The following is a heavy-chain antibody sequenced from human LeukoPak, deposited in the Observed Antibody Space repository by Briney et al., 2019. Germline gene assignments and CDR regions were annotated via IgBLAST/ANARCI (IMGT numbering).Heavy chain of an antibody. J-gene: IGHJ4*02. V-gene: IGHV4-34*01. Sequence: LSETLSLTCAVYGGSFSGYYWSWIRQPPGKGLEWIGEINHSGSTNYNPSLKSRVTISVDTSKNQFSLKLSSVTAADTAVYYCASVYDSSGYYPFWGQGTLVTASS. D-gene: IGHD3-22*01. CDR2: INHSGST. CDR1: GGSFSGYY. CDR3: ASVYDSSGYYPF.